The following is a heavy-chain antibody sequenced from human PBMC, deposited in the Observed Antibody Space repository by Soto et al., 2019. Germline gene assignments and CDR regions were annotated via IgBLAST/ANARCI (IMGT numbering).Heavy chain of an antibody. J-gene: IGHJ4*02. CDR1: GFTFSSYA. V-gene: IGHV3-23*01. CDR2: ISGSGVST. Sequence: PWGSLRLSCAASGFTFSSYAMSWVRQAPGKGLEWVSGISGSGVSTHYADSVKGRFTISRDNSKNTLYLQMNSLRAEDTAVYYCAKGNNYALNYFDYWGQGTLVTVSS. D-gene: IGHD2-2*01. CDR3: AKGNNYALNYFDY.